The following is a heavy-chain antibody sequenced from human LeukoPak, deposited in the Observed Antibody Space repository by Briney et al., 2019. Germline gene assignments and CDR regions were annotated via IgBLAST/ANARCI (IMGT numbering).Heavy chain of an antibody. CDR1: GFTFSSYA. D-gene: IGHD6-19*01. CDR2: ISYDGSNK. Sequence: GRSLRLSCAASGFTFSSYAMPWVRQAPGKGLEWVAVISYDGSNKYYADSVKGRFTISRDNSKNTLYLQMNSLRSEDTAVYYCARVLAPGQTSGWYYFDYWGQGTLVTVSS. J-gene: IGHJ4*02. V-gene: IGHV3-30-3*01. CDR3: ARVLAPGQTSGWYYFDY.